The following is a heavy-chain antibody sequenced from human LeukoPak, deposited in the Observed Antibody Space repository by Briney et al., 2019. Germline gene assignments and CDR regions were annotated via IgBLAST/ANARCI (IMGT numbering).Heavy chain of an antibody. D-gene: IGHD3-10*01. Sequence: GGSLRLSCAASGFTFSSYSMNWVRQAPGKGLEWVSYISSSSSTIYYADSVKGRFTISRDNAKNSLYLQMNSLRAEDTAVYYCARDSRAEPLWFGEPDAFDIWGQGTMVTVSS. V-gene: IGHV3-48*04. CDR2: ISSSSSTI. J-gene: IGHJ3*02. CDR1: GFTFSSYS. CDR3: ARDSRAEPLWFGEPDAFDI.